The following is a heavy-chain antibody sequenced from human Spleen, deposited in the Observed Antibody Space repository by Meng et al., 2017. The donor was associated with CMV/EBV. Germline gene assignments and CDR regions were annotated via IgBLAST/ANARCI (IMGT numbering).Heavy chain of an antibody. D-gene: IGHD3-3*01. Sequence: GGSLRLSCAASGFTFDDYAMHWVRHAPGKGLEWVSSISSSSSYIYYADSVKGRFTISRDNAKNSLYLQMNSLRTEDTAVYYCATHYDFCRAYHYGMAVWGQGTTVTVSS. J-gene: IGHJ6*02. V-gene: IGHV3-21*01. CDR3: ATHYDFCRAYHYGMAV. CDR2: ISSSSSYI. CDR1: GFTFDDYA.